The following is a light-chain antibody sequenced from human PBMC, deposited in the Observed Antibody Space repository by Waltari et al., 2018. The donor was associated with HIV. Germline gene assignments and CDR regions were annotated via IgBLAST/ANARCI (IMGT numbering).Light chain of an antibody. V-gene: IGKV3-15*01. Sequence: EIVMTQSPATLSVSPGGRDTLSCRVSQSVSNTLAWYQQKPGQPPRLLIHDASIRATGLPARFTGRGSGTEFTLTLSNVQSEDFAVYYCQQYNSWPPSFGPGTKVDIK. J-gene: IGKJ3*01. CDR3: QQYNSWPPS. CDR2: DAS. CDR1: QSVSNT.